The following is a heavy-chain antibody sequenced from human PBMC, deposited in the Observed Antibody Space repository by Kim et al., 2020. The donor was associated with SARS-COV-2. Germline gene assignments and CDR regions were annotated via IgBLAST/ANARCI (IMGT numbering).Heavy chain of an antibody. V-gene: IGHV3-33*06. CDR2: IWYDGSNK. CDR1: GFTFSSYG. J-gene: IGHJ3*02. Sequence: GGSLRLSCAASGFTFSSYGMHWVRQAPGKGLEWVAVIWYDGSNKYYADSVKGRFTISRDNSKNTLYLQMNSLRAEDTAVYYCAKTNDILTGYLGNEAFDISGQGTMVTVSS. D-gene: IGHD3-9*01. CDR3: AKTNDILTGYLGNEAFDI.